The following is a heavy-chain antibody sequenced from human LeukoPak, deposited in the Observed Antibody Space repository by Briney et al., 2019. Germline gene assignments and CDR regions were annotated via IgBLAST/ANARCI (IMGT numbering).Heavy chain of an antibody. J-gene: IGHJ4*02. Sequence: GGSLRPSCSASGFSFSTYWIHWVRQAPGKGLVWVSRINSDGSGATHEDPVKGRFTISRDNAKNTIYLQMNSLEDEGTAVYFWTSRNGSGDYWGQGTPVTVSS. CDR1: GFSFSTYW. CDR2: INSDGSGA. CDR3: TSRNGSGDY. D-gene: IGHD3-10*01. V-gene: IGHV3-74*01.